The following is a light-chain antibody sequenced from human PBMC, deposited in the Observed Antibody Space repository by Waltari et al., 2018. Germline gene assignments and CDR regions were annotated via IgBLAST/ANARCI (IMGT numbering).Light chain of an antibody. Sequence: ETVLTQSPAPLSVSPGERASPSIRSRYFAWYQQKPGQAPRLLISGISTRATGIPARFSGSGSGTEFTLTISSLQSEDFAVYYCQQYDNWPLTFGGGTKVEIK. J-gene: IGKJ4*01. V-gene: IGKV3-15*01. CDR2: GIS. CDR3: QQYDNWPLT. CDR1: IRSRY.